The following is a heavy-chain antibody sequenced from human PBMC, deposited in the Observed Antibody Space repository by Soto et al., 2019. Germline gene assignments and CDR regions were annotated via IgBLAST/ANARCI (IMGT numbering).Heavy chain of an antibody. CDR2: FNHSGNP. D-gene: IGHD1-1*01. V-gene: IGHV4-59*12. CDR3: ARKTAELIPATTTWSWNWDNWFDP. J-gene: IGHJ5*02. Sequence: SETLSLTCSISGGSISGYHWNWIRQTPGKGVEWIGYFNHSGNPNYSSSLKSRVTISVDTSKNQSSLKLSSVTAADTAVYYCARKTAELIPATTTWSWNWDNWFDPWGQGTLVTVSS. CDR1: GGSISGYH.